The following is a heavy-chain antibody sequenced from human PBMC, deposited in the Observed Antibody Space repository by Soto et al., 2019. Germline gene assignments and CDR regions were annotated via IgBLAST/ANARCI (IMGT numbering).Heavy chain of an antibody. CDR1: GGSISSYY. D-gene: IGHD2-2*01. CDR3: ARGSSSSSYHFDY. V-gene: IGHV4-59*12. J-gene: IGHJ4*02. CDR2: IYYSGST. Sequence: PSETLSLTCTVSGGSISSYYWSWIRPPPGKGLEWIGYIYYSGSTYCNPSLKSRVTISVDTSKNQFSLKLSSVTAADTAVYYCARGSSSSSYHFDYWGQGTLVTVSS.